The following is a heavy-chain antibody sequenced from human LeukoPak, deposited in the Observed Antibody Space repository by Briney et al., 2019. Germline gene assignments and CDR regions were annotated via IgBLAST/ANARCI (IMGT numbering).Heavy chain of an antibody. CDR1: GGSISSSY. CDR2: IYYSGST. J-gene: IGHJ4*02. V-gene: IGHV4-59*01. CDR3: ARETSRTMIRGSHYFDY. D-gene: IGHD3-10*01. Sequence: SETLSLTCTVSGGSISSSYWSWIRQPPGKGLEWMGYIYYSGSTNYNPSLKSRVTISLDTSKNQFSLKLSSVTAADTAVYYCARETSRTMIRGSHYFDYWGQGTLVTVSS.